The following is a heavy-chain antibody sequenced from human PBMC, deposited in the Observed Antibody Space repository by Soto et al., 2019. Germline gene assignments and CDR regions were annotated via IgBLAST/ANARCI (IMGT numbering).Heavy chain of an antibody. CDR3: AHRVLRTVFGLVTTTAIYFDF. V-gene: IGHV2-5*02. CDR2: IYWDDDK. Sequence: QITLKESGPTVVKPTETLTLTCTFSGFSLTTSGVGVGWVRKSPGKAPEWLALIYWDDDKRYSTSLKSRLTITKATSKNQVVLTMANVDPADTATYYCAHRVLRTVFGLVTTTAIYFDFWGQGTPVVVSS. J-gene: IGHJ4*02. D-gene: IGHD3-3*01. CDR1: GFSLTTSGVG.